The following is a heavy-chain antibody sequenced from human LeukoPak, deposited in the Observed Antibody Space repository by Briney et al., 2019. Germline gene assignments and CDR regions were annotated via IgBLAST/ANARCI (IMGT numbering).Heavy chain of an antibody. V-gene: IGHV3-23*01. Sequence: PGGSLRLSCAASGFTFSTFAMIWVRQPPGKGLEWVSSIFPSGGEIHYADSVKGRFTISRDNSKNTLYLQMNSLRAEDTAVYYCAKDQKWDIVVVIKDWGQGTLVTVSS. CDR3: AKDQKWDIVVVIKD. CDR1: GFTFSTFA. CDR2: IFPSGGEI. D-gene: IGHD3-22*01. J-gene: IGHJ4*02.